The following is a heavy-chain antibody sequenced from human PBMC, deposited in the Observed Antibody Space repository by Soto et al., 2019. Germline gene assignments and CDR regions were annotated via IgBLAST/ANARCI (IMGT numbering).Heavy chain of an antibody. D-gene: IGHD3-10*01. CDR3: AHPRGFGVFDAYDI. Sequence: GGSLRLSCAASGFTFSTYAMSWVRQAPGKGLVWVSAISGSGGSTFYADSVKGRFTISRDNYMNTLYLQMNSLRTEDTAVYYCAHPRGFGVFDAYDIWGPGTVVTVSS. CDR2: ISGSGGST. J-gene: IGHJ3*02. CDR1: GFTFSTYA. V-gene: IGHV3-23*01.